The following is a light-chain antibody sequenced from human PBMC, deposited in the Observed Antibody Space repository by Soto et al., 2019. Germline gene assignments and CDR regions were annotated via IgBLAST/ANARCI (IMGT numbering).Light chain of an antibody. CDR1: QSVSSI. Sequence: EIVMTQSPATLSVSPGERATLSCRASQSVSSILAWYQQKPGQAPRLLIYVTSTRATGIPARFSGSGSGTEFTLTISSLQSEDFAVYYCQHYNNWPLTFGGGTKVDIK. CDR2: VTS. J-gene: IGKJ4*01. V-gene: IGKV3-15*01. CDR3: QHYNNWPLT.